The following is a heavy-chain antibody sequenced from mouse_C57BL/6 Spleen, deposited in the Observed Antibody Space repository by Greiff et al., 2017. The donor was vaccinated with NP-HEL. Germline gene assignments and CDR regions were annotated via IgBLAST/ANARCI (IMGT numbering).Heavy chain of an antibody. J-gene: IGHJ1*03. CDR2: IYPRSGNT. V-gene: IGHV1-81*01. D-gene: IGHD2-3*01. CDR1: GYTFTSYG. Sequence: VQLQQSGAELARPGASVKLSCKASGYTFTSYGISWVKQRTGQGLEWIGEIYPRSGNTYYNEKFKGKATLTADKSSSTAYMELRSLTSEDSAVCFCARSDDGYPYWYFDVWGTGTTVTVSS. CDR3: ARSDDGYPYWYFDV.